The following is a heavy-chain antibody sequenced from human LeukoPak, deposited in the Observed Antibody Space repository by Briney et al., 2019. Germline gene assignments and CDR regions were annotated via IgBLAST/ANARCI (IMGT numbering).Heavy chain of an antibody. CDR1: GFTVSSNY. Sequence: PGGSLRLSCAASGFTVSSNYMSWVRQAPGKGLEWVSVIYSGGSTYYADSVKGRFTISRDNSKNTLYLQMNSLRAEDTAVYYCARDGYYHDSSGYAWGQGTLVTVSS. V-gene: IGHV3-66*01. J-gene: IGHJ5*02. CDR3: ARDGYYHDSSGYA. D-gene: IGHD3-22*01. CDR2: IYSGGST.